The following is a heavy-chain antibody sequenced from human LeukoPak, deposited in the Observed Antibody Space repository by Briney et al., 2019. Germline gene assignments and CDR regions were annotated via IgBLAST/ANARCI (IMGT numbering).Heavy chain of an antibody. J-gene: IGHJ4*02. CDR1: GGSISSSTSY. Sequence: SETLSLTCIVSGGSISSSTSYWGWIRQSPGKGLEWIGSIYYSGSTNFNPSLKSRVTIILDTSKNQFSLKLSSVTAADTAVYYCARRDYYGSGSDYRSFNYWGQGSQVTVSS. CDR3: ARRDYYGSGSDYRSFNY. D-gene: IGHD3-10*01. CDR2: IYYSGST. V-gene: IGHV4-39*07.